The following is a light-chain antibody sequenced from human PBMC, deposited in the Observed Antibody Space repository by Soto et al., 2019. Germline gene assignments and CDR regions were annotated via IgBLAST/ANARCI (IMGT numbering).Light chain of an antibody. Sequence: DIKMTQSASTLSASVGDRVTITCRACQSISTGLAWYQQKPGKSPKLLXXDAXSLESGLPSRFSGSGSGTDFTLNISSLQPEDFATYYCQQTYSKWTFGQWTKVDIK. J-gene: IGKJ1*01. CDR3: QQTYSKWT. CDR1: QSISTG. CDR2: DAX. V-gene: IGKV1-5*01.